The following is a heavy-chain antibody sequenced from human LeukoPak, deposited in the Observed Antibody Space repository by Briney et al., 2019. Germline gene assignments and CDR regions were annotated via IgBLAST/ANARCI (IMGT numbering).Heavy chain of an antibody. D-gene: IGHD2-21*02. Sequence: GGSLRLSCAASGFIVSSYYMTWVRQAPGKGLEWVSVIYGDGSTYYTDSVKGRFAISRDNSKNTLYLQMNSLCAEDTAVYYCARDRGAYCGGDCYLGFDYWGRGTLVTVSS. CDR3: ARDRGAYCGGDCYLGFDY. CDR2: IYGDGST. CDR1: GFIVSSYY. V-gene: IGHV3-53*01. J-gene: IGHJ4*01.